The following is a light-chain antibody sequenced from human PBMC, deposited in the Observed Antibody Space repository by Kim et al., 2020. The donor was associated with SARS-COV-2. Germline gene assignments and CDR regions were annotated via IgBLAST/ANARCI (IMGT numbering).Light chain of an antibody. CDR1: QGSRND. Sequence: ASVGDRVTITCRASQGSRNDLSWYQHKPGKAPKRLIYAASSLQSGVPSRFSGSGSGTEFTLTISSLQPEDFATYDCLQHNSYPLTFGGGTKVDIK. J-gene: IGKJ4*01. CDR2: AAS. V-gene: IGKV1-17*01. CDR3: LQHNSYPLT.